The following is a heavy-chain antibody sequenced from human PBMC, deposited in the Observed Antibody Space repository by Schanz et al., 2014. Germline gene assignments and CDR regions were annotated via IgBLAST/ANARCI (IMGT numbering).Heavy chain of an antibody. CDR2: ITRQGTT. J-gene: IGHJ4*02. CDR1: GFTVNNYA. CDR3: AKDHPSSGWPAVDV. V-gene: IGHV3-23*01. D-gene: IGHD6-19*01. Sequence: EVQLLESGGRLVQPGGSLRLSCTVSGFTVNNYAMNWVRQAPGRGLEWVSGITRQGTTYYGDFVRGRFSISRDLSSNTLYLQMNSLRADDAAIYYCAKDHPSSGWPAVDVWGQGTLVTVSS.